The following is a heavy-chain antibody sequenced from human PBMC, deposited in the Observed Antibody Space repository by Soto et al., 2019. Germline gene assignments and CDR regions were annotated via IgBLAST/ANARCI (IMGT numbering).Heavy chain of an antibody. D-gene: IGHD4-17*01. CDR1: GGTFSSYT. J-gene: IGHJ4*02. CDR2: IIPMFGIA. V-gene: IGHV1-69*02. Sequence: QVQLVQSGAEVKKPGSSVKVSCKASGGTFSSYTISWVRQAPGQGLEWMGRIIPMFGIANYAQKFQGRVTITADKSTRTAYMELSSVRSEDTAVYYCARGYGDSHDYWGQGTLVTVSS. CDR3: ARGYGDSHDY.